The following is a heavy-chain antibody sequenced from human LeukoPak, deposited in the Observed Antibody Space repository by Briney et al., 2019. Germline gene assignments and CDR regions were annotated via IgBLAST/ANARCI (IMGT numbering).Heavy chain of an antibody. CDR3: ATLRWTAMVDGMDV. CDR1: GGSISSYY. Sequence: SETLSLTCTVSGGSISSYYWSWIRQPAGKGLEWIGRIYTSGSTNYNPSLKSRVTMSVDTSKNQFSLKLSSVTAADTAVYYCATLRWTAMVDGMDVWGQGTTVTVSS. V-gene: IGHV4-4*07. J-gene: IGHJ6*02. CDR2: IYTSGST. D-gene: IGHD5-18*01.